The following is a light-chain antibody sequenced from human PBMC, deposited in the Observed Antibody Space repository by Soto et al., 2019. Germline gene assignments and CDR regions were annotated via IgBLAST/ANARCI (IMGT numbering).Light chain of an antibody. CDR2: NAS. V-gene: IGKV3-15*01. CDR1: QSVSNS. J-gene: IGKJ5*01. CDR3: QQYNNWPIT. Sequence: IVLSQSADTLSLSPGESATLSCRGSQSVSNSLAWYQQKPGQAPRLLIYNASTRARDTPARFAGSGAGTEFTLTISSLQSEDFAVYFCQQYNNWPITFGQGTRLAIK.